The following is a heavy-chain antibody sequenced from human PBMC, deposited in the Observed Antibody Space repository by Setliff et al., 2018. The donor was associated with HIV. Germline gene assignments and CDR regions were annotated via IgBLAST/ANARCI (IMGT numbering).Heavy chain of an antibody. J-gene: IGHJ6*02. CDR2: IGGCNGNT. CDR1: GYTFTNFG. D-gene: IGHD6-13*01. CDR3: ASSWSRVPYYGMDV. V-gene: IGHV1-18*01. Sequence: ASVKVSCKASGYTFTNFGISWVRQAPGQGPEWMGWIGGCNGNTNYAEKFQGRLTLTTDTSTSTVYLELRSLTSDDTAVYYCASSWSRVPYYGMDVWGQGTTVTVSS.